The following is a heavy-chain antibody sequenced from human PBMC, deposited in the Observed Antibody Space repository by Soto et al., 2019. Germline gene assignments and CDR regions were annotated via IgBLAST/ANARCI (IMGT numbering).Heavy chain of an antibody. CDR3: ARLNRDYYYYGMDV. Sequence: TLSLTCAVSGDPISSSKWWTWVRQTPGKGLEWIGKIDQNGITNYNPSLESRVTILKDNSKNQLSLKLTSVTAVDSAVYYCARLNRDYYYYGMDVWGQGATVTVS. V-gene: IGHV4-4*02. CDR1: GDPISSSKW. CDR2: IDQNGIT. J-gene: IGHJ6*02.